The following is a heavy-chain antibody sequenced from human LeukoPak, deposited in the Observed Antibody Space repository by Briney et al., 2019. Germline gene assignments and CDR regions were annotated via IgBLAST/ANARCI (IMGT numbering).Heavy chain of an antibody. V-gene: IGHV5-51*01. CDR1: GYRFTTYW. D-gene: IGHD6-13*01. CDR3: ARLARGIGAFYAMDV. J-gene: IGHJ6*02. Sequence: GESLKISCKGSGYRFTTYWIGWVRQMPGKGLEWMGIIYPGDSDARYSPSFQGQVTISADKSISTAYLQWSSLQASDTAMYYCARLARGIGAFYAMDVWGQGTTVTVSS. CDR2: IYPGDSDA.